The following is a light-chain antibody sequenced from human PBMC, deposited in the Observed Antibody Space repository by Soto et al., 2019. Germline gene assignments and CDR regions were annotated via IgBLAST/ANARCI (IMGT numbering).Light chain of an antibody. CDR3: CSYAGSTTWV. V-gene: IGLV2-23*01. J-gene: IGLJ1*01. CDR1: SSDVGSYNF. Sequence: QSALTQPASVSGSPGQSITISCTGTSSDVGSYNFVSWYQQHPGKAPKLMIYEGNKWPSGVSNRFSGSKSGNTASLTISGLQAEDEADYYCCSYAGSTTWVFGTGTKLTVL. CDR2: EGN.